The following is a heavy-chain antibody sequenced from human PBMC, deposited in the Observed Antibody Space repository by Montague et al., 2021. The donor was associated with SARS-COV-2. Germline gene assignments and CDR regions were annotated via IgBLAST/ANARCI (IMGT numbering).Heavy chain of an antibody. CDR3: ARNLVDHYWYGMDV. D-gene: IGHD1-26*01. Sequence: SETLSLTCTVAGGSISSYYWSWIRQPPGKGLEGIGYINYSGSTNYNPSLKSRVTISVDTSKNQFSLNLSSVTAADTAVYYCARNLVDHYWYGMDVWGQGTTVTVSS. CDR1: GGSISSYY. J-gene: IGHJ6*02. V-gene: IGHV4-59*01. CDR2: INYSGST.